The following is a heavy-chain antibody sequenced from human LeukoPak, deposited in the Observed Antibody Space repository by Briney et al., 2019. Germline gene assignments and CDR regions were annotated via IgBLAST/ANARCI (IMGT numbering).Heavy chain of an antibody. CDR3: ARVEYSSSSGWFDP. D-gene: IGHD6-6*01. J-gene: IGHJ5*02. V-gene: IGHV4-34*01. CDR1: GGSFSGYY. Sequence: SETLSLTCAVYGGSFSGYYWSWIRQPPGKGLEWIGYIYHSGSTYYNPSLKSRVTISVDRSKNQFSLKLSSVTAADTAVYCCARVEYSSSSGWFDPWGQGTLVTLSS. CDR2: IYHSGST.